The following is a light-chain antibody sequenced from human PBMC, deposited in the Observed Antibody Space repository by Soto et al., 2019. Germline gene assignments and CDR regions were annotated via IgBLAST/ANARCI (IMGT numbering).Light chain of an antibody. CDR1: QSVSSSY. CDR2: GAS. Sequence: EIVLTQSPGTLSLSPGERATLSCRASQSVSSSYLAWYQQKPGQAPRLLIYGASSRTTGIPDRFSGSASGTDFTLSSSRLEPEDFAVYYCQEYGNSSPNSFGQGTKL. CDR3: QEYGNSSPNS. J-gene: IGKJ2*01. V-gene: IGKV3-20*01.